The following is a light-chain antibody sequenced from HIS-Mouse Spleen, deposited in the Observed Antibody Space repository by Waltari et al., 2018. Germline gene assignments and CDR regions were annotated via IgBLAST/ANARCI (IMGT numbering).Light chain of an antibody. V-gene: IGLV3-10*01. CDR3: YSTYSSGNHRV. J-gene: IGLJ2*01. Sequence: SYELTQPPSVSVSPGQTARITCSGDALPKKYAYWYQQKSGQAPVRVIYEDSKRPSGIPERVSGSSAGTMATLTISGAQVGDEADYYCYSTYSSGNHRVFGGGTKLTVL. CDR2: EDS. CDR1: ALPKKY.